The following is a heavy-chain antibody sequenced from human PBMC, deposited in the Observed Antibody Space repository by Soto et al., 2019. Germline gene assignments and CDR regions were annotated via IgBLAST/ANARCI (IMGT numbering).Heavy chain of an antibody. CDR2: ISGSGGST. V-gene: IGHV3-23*01. CDR3: AKAADTGIAAAGSASNWFDP. Sequence: GGSLRLSCAASGFTFSSYAMSWVRQAPGKGLEWVSAISGSGGSTHYADSVKGRFTISRDNSKNTLYLQMNSLRAEDTAVYYCAKAADTGIAAAGSASNWFDPWGQGTLVTVSS. D-gene: IGHD6-13*01. CDR1: GFTFSSYA. J-gene: IGHJ5*02.